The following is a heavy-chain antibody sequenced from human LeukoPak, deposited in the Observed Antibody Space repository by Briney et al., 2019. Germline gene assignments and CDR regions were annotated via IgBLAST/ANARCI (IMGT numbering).Heavy chain of an antibody. J-gene: IGHJ4*02. Sequence: GGSLRLSCATSGFTFSSNWMSWVRHVPGRGLDWVANIKPDGSAEYYAASVKGRFTVSRDNAKNSLYLQMNSLRVEDTAVYYCAKATAIAFDYWGQGTLVTVSS. CDR3: AKATAIAFDY. CDR1: GFTFSSNW. CDR2: IKPDGSAE. D-gene: IGHD2-21*01. V-gene: IGHV3-7*01.